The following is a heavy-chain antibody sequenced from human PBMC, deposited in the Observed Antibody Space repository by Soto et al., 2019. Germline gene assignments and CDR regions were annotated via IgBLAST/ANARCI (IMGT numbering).Heavy chain of an antibody. D-gene: IGHD3-22*01. J-gene: IGHJ5*02. CDR2: ISGSGGST. CDR3: AKDTYDRPRGWFDP. V-gene: IGHV3-23*01. Sequence: SGGSLRLSCAASGFTFSSYAMSWVRQAPGKGLEWVSAISGSGGSTYYADSVKGRFTISRDNSKNTLYLQMNSLRAEDTAVYYCAKDTYDRPRGWFDPWGQGTLVTVSS. CDR1: GFTFSSYA.